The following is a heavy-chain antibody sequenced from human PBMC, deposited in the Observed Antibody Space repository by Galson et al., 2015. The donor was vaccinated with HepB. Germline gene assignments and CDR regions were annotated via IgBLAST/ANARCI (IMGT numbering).Heavy chain of an antibody. CDR3: ARDSGYYGSGSYPDGMDV. V-gene: IGHV1-3*01. D-gene: IGHD3-10*01. Sequence: SVKVSCKASGYTFNSYAMYWVRQAPGQRHEWMGWINAGNDNTKYSQKFQGRVTITRDTSASTAYMELSSLRSEDTAVYYCARDSGYYGSGSYPDGMDVWGQGTTVTVSS. CDR1: GYTFNSYA. J-gene: IGHJ6*02. CDR2: INAGNDNT.